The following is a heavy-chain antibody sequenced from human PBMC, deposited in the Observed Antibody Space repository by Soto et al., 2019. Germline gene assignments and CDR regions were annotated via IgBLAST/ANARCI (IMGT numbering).Heavy chain of an antibody. CDR2: IYYSGST. CDR1: GGSISSGGYY. J-gene: IGHJ6*02. D-gene: IGHD3-3*01. CDR3: ARGHYDFWSGYDSYYGMDV. Sequence: SETLSLTCTVSGGSISSGGYYWSWIRQHPGKGLEWIGYIYYSGSTYYNPSLKSRVTISVDTSKNQFSLKLSSVTAADTAVYYCARGHYDFWSGYDSYYGMDVWGQGTTVTVSS. V-gene: IGHV4-31*03.